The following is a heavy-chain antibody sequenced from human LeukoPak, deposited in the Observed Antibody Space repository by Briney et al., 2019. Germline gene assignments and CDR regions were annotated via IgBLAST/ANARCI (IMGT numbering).Heavy chain of an antibody. D-gene: IGHD6-19*01. CDR2: FDPEDGET. J-gene: IGHJ1*01. CDR3: ATVRQWLVRGYFQH. Sequence: ASVKVSCKVSGYTLTELSMHWVRRAPGKGLEWMGGFDPEDGETIYAQKFQGRVTMTEDTSTDTAYMELSSLRSGDTAVYYCATVRQWLVRGYFQHWGQGTLVTVSS. CDR1: GYTLTELS. V-gene: IGHV1-24*01.